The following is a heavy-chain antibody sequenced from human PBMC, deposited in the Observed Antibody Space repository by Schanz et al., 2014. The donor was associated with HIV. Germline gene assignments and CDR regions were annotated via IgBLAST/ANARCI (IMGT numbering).Heavy chain of an antibody. D-gene: IGHD4-4*01. CDR1: GFTFSSYG. Sequence: EVQLVESGGGLVQPGGSLRLSCAASGFTFSSYGMHWVRQAPGKGLEWVSRINSDGSSDTYADSVKGRFTISRDNAKNTLYLQMNSLRAEDTAVYYCARETVNYYYGMDVWGQGTTVTVSS. J-gene: IGHJ6*02. V-gene: IGHV3-74*01. CDR3: ARETVNYYYGMDV. CDR2: INSDGSSD.